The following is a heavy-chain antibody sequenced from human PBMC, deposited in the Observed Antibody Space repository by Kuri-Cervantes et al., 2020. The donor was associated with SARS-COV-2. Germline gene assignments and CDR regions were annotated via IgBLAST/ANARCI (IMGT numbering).Heavy chain of an antibody. Sequence: GGSLRLSCAASGFTFSSYGMHWVRQAPGKGLEWVAVIWYDGSNKYYADSVKGRFTISRDKSKNTLYLQMNSLRAEDTAVYYCARGTNLYYGSGSYPAPYYYYGMDVWGQGTTVTVSS. CDR3: ARGTNLYYGSGSYPAPYYYYGMDV. J-gene: IGHJ6*02. V-gene: IGHV3-33*08. CDR1: GFTFSSYG. CDR2: IWYDGSNK. D-gene: IGHD3-10*01.